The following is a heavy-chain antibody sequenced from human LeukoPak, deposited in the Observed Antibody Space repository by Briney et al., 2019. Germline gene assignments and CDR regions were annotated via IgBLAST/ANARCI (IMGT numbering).Heavy chain of an antibody. V-gene: IGHV3-7*04. CDR3: ARGYDSSGDLFDY. CDR1: GFTFSSYW. J-gene: IGHJ4*02. D-gene: IGHD3-22*01. CDR2: IKQDGSEK. Sequence: GGSLRLSCAASGFTFSSYWMTWVCQAPGKGLEWVANIKQDGSEKYYVDSVKGRFSISRDNAKNSLYLQMNSLRAEDTAVYYCARGYDSSGDLFDYWGQGTLVTVSS.